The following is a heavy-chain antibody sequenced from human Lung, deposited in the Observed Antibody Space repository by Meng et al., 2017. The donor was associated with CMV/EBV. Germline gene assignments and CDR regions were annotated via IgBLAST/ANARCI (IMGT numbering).Heavy chain of an antibody. CDR2: IYPGDSDT. Sequence: XVSXXGSGYSFTSYWIGWVRQMPGKGLEWMGIIYPGDSDTRYSPSFQGQVTISADKSISTAYLQWSSLKASDTAMYYCARELSSSSYYYGMDVWGQGTTVTVSS. CDR1: GYSFTSYW. V-gene: IGHV5-51*01. D-gene: IGHD6-6*01. J-gene: IGHJ6*02. CDR3: ARELSSSSYYYGMDV.